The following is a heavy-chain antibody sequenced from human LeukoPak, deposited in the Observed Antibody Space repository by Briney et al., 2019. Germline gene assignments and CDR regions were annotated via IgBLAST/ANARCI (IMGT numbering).Heavy chain of an antibody. J-gene: IGHJ4*02. Sequence: ASVKVSCKASGYTFTSYDINWVRQATGQGLEWMGWMNPNSGNTGYAQKFQGRVTMTRNTSISTAYMELRSLRSDDTAVYYCARDSSVYGSGRYVDYWGQGTLVTVSS. D-gene: IGHD3-10*01. CDR1: GYTFTSYD. CDR3: ARDSSVYGSGRYVDY. CDR2: MNPNSGNT. V-gene: IGHV1-8*01.